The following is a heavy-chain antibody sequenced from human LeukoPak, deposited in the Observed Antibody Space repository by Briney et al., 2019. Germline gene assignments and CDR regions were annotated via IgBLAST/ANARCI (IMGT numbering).Heavy chain of an antibody. CDR1: GLTFSTAW. Sequence: GGSLRLSCAASGLTFSTAWMSWVRQAPGKGLELVSYISGAGSIIYNIDSVKGRFTISRDNAKKSLYLQMNSLRVEDAAIYYCVRAALAVDDYGDSGAFDYFDYWGQGILVTVSS. CDR2: ISGAGSII. J-gene: IGHJ4*02. V-gene: IGHV3-11*01. CDR3: VRAALAVDDYGDSGAFDYFDY. D-gene: IGHD4-17*01.